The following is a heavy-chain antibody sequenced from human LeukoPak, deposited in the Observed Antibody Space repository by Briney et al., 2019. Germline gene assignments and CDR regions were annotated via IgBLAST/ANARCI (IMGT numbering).Heavy chain of an antibody. V-gene: IGHV3-30-3*01. CDR1: GFIFSHYT. Sequence: GGSLRLSCAASGFIFSHYTIHWVRQAPGKGPEWVALISYDGNNKYYADSVRGRFIISRDNSKNTLYSQMDSLRPEDSAVYYCARDVAHSRLSLDHWGQGTLVTVSS. CDR3: ARDVAHSRLSLDH. J-gene: IGHJ4*02. D-gene: IGHD2-15*01. CDR2: ISYDGNNK.